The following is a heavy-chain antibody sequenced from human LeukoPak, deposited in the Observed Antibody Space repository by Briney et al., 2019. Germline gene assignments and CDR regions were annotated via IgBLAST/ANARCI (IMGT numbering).Heavy chain of an antibody. J-gene: IGHJ4*02. Sequence: PGGSLRLSCAASGFTFSSYAMHWVRQAPGKGLEWVAVISYDGSNKYYADSVKGRFTISRDNSKNTLYLQMNSLRAEDTAVYYCARAKYSRFSSFGYWGQGTLVTVSS. D-gene: IGHD6-6*01. V-gene: IGHV3-30-3*01. CDR1: GFTFSSYA. CDR2: ISYDGSNK. CDR3: ARAKYSRFSSFGY.